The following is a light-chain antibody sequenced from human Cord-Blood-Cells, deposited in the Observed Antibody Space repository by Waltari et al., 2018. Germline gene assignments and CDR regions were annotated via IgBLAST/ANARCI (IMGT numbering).Light chain of an antibody. CDR2: DVS. Sequence: QSALTQPASVSGSPGQSITISCTGTISDVGGYNSVSWYQQHPGKAPKLMIYDVSKRPSGVSNRFSGSKSGNTASLTISGLQAEDEADYYCSSYTSSSTYVFGTGTKVTVL. J-gene: IGLJ1*01. CDR3: SSYTSSSTYV. V-gene: IGLV2-14*01. CDR1: ISDVGGYNS.